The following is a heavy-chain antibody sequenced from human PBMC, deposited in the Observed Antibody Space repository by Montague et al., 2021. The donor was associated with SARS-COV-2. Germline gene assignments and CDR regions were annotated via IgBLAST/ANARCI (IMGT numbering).Heavy chain of an antibody. J-gene: IGHJ4*02. V-gene: IGHV3-30*17. CDR3: ARTYYYDSSGFPGPYYFDF. CDR2: LSYDGSNE. CDR1: GFMFHLYA. Sequence: SLRLSCAASGFMFHLYAMHWVRQAPGQGLEWVAVLSYDGSNEFYSDSVQGRFTISRDNSGNTVSLQMHSLRAEDTAVSYCARTYYYDSSGFPGPYYFDFWGQGTPVTVSS. D-gene: IGHD3-22*01.